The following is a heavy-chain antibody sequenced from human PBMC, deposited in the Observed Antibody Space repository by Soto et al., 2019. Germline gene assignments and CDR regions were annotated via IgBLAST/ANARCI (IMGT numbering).Heavy chain of an antibody. CDR3: ARDQPLNSGSYAL. Sequence: ASVKVFCKASGGTFSSYAISWVRQAPGQGLEWMGGIIPIFGTANYAQKFQGRVTITADESTSTAYMELSSLRSEDTAVYYCARDQPLNSGSYALWGQGTLVTVSS. J-gene: IGHJ4*02. CDR2: IIPIFGTA. D-gene: IGHD3-10*01. V-gene: IGHV1-69*13. CDR1: GGTFSSYA.